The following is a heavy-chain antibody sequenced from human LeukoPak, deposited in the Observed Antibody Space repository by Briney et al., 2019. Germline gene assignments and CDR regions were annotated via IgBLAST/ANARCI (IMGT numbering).Heavy chain of an antibody. V-gene: IGHV4-34*01. CDR3: ARGVALEY. Sequence: SETLSLTCAVYGGSFSDYYWSWIRQPPGKGLEWIGEINHSGSTNYNPSLKSRVTISVDTSKNQFSLKLSSVTAADTAVYYCARGVALEYWGQGTLVTVSS. CDR1: GGSFSDYY. CDR2: INHSGST. J-gene: IGHJ4*02.